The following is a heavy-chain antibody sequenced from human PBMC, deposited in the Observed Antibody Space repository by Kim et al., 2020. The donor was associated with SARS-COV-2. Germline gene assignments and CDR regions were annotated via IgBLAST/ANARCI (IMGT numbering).Heavy chain of an antibody. CDR3: ARGTRYAPIDYYYYMDV. D-gene: IGHD3-9*01. CDR2: INHSGST. J-gene: IGHJ6*03. Sequence: SETLSLTCAVYGGSFSGYYWSWIRQPPGKGLEWIGEINHSGSTNYNPSLKSRETISVDTSKNQFSMKLSSVTAADTAVYYCARGTRYAPIDYYYYMDVWGKGTTVTVSS. V-gene: IGHV4-34*01. CDR1: GGSFSGYY.